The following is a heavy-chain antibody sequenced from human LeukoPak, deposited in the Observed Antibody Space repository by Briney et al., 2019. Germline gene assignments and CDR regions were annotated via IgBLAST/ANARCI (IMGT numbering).Heavy chain of an antibody. CDR1: GFTFSSYS. CDR2: ISSSSSYI. D-gene: IGHD6-13*01. Sequence: PGGSLRLSCAATGFTFSSYSMNWVRQAPGKGLEWVSSISSSSSYIYYADSVKGRFTISRDNAKNSLYLQMNSLRAEDTAVYYCARGGSSSSSWYAQADYWGQGTLVTVSS. V-gene: IGHV3-21*01. J-gene: IGHJ4*02. CDR3: ARGGSSSSSWYAQADY.